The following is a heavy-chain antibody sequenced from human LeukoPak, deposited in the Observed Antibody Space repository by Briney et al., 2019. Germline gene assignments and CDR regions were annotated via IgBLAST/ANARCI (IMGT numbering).Heavy chain of an antibody. J-gene: IGHJ4*02. CDR2: IIPILGIA. V-gene: IGHV1-69*04. CDR3: AKEGNSNPTDY. CDR1: GGTFSSYA. Sequence: ASVKVSCKASGGTFSSYAISWVRQAPGQGLEWMGRIIPILGIANYAQKFQGRVTITADKSTSTAYMELSSLRSEDTAVYYCAKEGNSNPTDYWGQGTLVTVSS. D-gene: IGHD4-11*01.